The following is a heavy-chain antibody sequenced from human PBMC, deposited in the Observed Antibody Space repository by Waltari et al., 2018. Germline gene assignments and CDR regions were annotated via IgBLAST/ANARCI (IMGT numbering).Heavy chain of an antibody. CDR2: IYTSGST. Sequence: QVQLQESGPGLVKPSETLSLTCTVSGGSISSYYWSWLRQPAGKGLEWIGRIYTSGSTNYNPSLKSRVTMSVDTSKNQFSLKLSSVTAADTAVYYCAREVAKIAARDWYFDLWGRGTLVTVSS. CDR3: AREVAKIAARDWYFDL. J-gene: IGHJ2*01. D-gene: IGHD6-6*01. V-gene: IGHV4-4*07. CDR1: GGSISSYY.